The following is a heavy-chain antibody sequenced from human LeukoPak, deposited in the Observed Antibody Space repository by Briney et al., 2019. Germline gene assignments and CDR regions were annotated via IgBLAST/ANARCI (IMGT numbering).Heavy chain of an antibody. CDR3: ARILAAVAGNRFDY. V-gene: IGHV1-2*02. J-gene: IGHJ4*02. CDR1: GYTFTGYY. CDR2: INPNSGGT. Sequence: ASAKVSCKASGYTFTGYYMHWVRQAPGQGLEWMGWINPNSGGTNYAQKFQGRVTMTRDTSISTAYMELSRLRSDDTAVYYCARILAAVAGNRFDYWGQGTLVTVSS. D-gene: IGHD6-19*01.